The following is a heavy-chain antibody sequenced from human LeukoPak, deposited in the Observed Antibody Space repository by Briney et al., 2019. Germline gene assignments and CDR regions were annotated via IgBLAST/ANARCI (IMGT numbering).Heavy chain of an antibody. CDR1: GGSINSYY. CDR3: ARDQQPDY. V-gene: IGHV4-59*01. CDR2: IYYSGSA. D-gene: IGHD6-13*01. Sequence: SETLSLTCTVSGGSINSYYWTWIRQPPGKGLEWIGCIYYSGSANYNPSLKSRVTISVDMSKNQFSLELRSLTAADSAVYYCARDQQPDYWGQGTLVTVSS. J-gene: IGHJ4*02.